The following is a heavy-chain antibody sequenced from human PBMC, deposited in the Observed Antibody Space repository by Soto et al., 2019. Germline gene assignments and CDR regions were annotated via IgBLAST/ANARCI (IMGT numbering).Heavy chain of an antibody. D-gene: IGHD1-7*01. CDR1: GFTFSVYA. V-gene: IGHV3-23*01. CDR3: AKYSELPYEAYLQQ. CDR2: ISSNGGRT. J-gene: IGHJ1*01. Sequence: EVQVLESGGGLVQPGGSLRLSCAASGFTFSVYAMSWVRQAPGKGLEWVSAISSNGGRTFYADSLRGRFTISRDNSKSALYLQMNNLRAEDTVIYYCAKYSELPYEAYLQQWGQGTLVTVSS.